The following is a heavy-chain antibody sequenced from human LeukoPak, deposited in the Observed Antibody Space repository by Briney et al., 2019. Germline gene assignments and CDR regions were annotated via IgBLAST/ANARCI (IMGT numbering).Heavy chain of an antibody. CDR1: GFTFSSYG. CDR2: ISYDGSNK. V-gene: IGHV3-30*18. Sequence: GGSLRLSYAASGFTFSSYGMHWVRQAPGKGLEWVAVISYDGSNKYYADSVKGRFTISRDNSKNTLYLQMNSLRAEDTAVYYCAKDSDHYDSSGYYYSLFDYWGQGTLVTVSS. D-gene: IGHD3-22*01. J-gene: IGHJ4*02. CDR3: AKDSDHYDSSGYYYSLFDY.